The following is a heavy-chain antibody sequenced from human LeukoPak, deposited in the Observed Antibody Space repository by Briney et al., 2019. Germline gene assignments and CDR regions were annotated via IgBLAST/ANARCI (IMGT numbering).Heavy chain of an antibody. CDR2: ISGSGGST. J-gene: IGHJ4*02. V-gene: IGHV3-23*01. D-gene: IGHD5-12*01. Sequence: GGSLRLSCAASGFFVSNNYMSWVRQAPGKGLEWVSAISGSGGSTYYADSVKGRFTISRDNSKNTLYLQMNSLRAEDTAVYYCAKDLDGGYVFDYWGQGTLVTVSS. CDR3: AKDLDGGYVFDY. CDR1: GFFVSNNY.